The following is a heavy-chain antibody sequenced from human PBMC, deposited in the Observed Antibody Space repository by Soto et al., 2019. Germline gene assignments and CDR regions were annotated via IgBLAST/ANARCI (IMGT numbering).Heavy chain of an antibody. J-gene: IGHJ5*02. CDR1: GGSISSGGYY. Sequence: SETLSLTCTVSGGSISSGGYYWSWIRQHPGKGLEWIGYIYYSGSTYYNPSLKSRVTISVDTSKNQFSLKLSSVTAADTAVYYCARDVRGSGISWFDPWGQGTLVTVSS. V-gene: IGHV4-31*03. CDR2: IYYSGST. CDR3: ARDVRGSGISWFDP. D-gene: IGHD3-10*01.